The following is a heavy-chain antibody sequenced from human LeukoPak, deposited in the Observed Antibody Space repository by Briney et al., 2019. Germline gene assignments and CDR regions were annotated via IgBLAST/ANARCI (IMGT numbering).Heavy chain of an antibody. Sequence: TSQTLSLTCTVSGGSISSGGYYWSWIHQHPGKGLEWIGYVYYSGSTYYNPSLKSRVTISVDTSKNQFSLKLSSVTAADTAVYYCARVASSGYPGYYFDYWGQGTLVTVSS. CDR3: ARVASSGYPGYYFDY. V-gene: IGHV4-31*03. CDR1: GGSISSGGYY. J-gene: IGHJ4*02. D-gene: IGHD3-22*01. CDR2: VYYSGST.